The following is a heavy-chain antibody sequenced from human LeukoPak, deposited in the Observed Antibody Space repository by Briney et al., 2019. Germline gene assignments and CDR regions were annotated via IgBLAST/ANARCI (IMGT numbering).Heavy chain of an antibody. CDR3: ARRYFLSGSYYTDY. CDR1: GYTFTGYY. CDR2: INPNSGGT. Sequence: ASVKVSCKASGYTFTGYYMHWVRQAPGQGLEWMGWINPNSGGTNYAQNFQGRVTMTRDTSITTAYMELSRLRSDDTAVYYCARRYFLSGSYYTDYWGQGTLVTVSS. D-gene: IGHD3-10*01. V-gene: IGHV1-2*02. J-gene: IGHJ4*02.